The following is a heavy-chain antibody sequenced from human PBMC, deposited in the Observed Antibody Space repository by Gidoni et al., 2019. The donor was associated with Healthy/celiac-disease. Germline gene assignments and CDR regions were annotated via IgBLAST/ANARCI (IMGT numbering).Heavy chain of an antibody. V-gene: IGHV3-30*18. Sequence: QVQLVESGGGVVQPGRSLRLSCAASGFTFSSYGMHWVRQAPGKGLEWVAVISYDGRNKYYADSVKGRFTISRDNSKNTLYLQMNSLRAEDTAVYYCAKDNVSGAFDIWGQGTMVTVSS. CDR3: AKDNVSGAFDI. D-gene: IGHD2-8*01. CDR2: ISYDGRNK. CDR1: GFTFSSYG. J-gene: IGHJ3*02.